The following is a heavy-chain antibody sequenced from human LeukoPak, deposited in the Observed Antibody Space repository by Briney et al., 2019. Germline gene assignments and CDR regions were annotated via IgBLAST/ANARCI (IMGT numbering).Heavy chain of an antibody. J-gene: IGHJ4*02. Sequence: ASVKVSCKASGYTFIVHYIHWVRQAPEQGLEWMGWVNPSSGGTNYAQKFQDRVTMTRDTSINTAYMELSSLRSDDTAVYYCARTRTGKPDFWGQGTLVTVSS. CDR1: GYTFIVHY. D-gene: IGHD1-14*01. CDR2: VNPSSGGT. CDR3: ARTRTGKPDF. V-gene: IGHV1-2*02.